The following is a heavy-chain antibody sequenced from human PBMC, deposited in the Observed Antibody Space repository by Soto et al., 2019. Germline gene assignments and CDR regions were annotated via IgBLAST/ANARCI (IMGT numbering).Heavy chain of an antibody. V-gene: IGHV3-30*18. CDR2: ISYDGSNK. Sequence: QVQLVESGGGVVQPGRSLRLSCAASGFTFSSYGMHWFRQAPGKGLEGVAVISYDGSNKYYADSVKGRFTISRDNAKNTMYLQMNSLRAEDTAVYYCAKHPREGSILLVPAAMDYWGQGTLVTVSS. CDR1: GFTFSSYG. D-gene: IGHD2-2*01. J-gene: IGHJ4*02. CDR3: AKHPREGSILLVPAAMDY.